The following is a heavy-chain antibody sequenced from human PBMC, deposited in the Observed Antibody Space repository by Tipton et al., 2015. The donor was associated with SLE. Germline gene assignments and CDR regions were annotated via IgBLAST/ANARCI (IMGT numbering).Heavy chain of an antibody. V-gene: IGHV4-59*08. D-gene: IGHD6-19*01. Sequence: TLSLTCTVSGGSIRSNYWIWIRQPPGKGLEWIGYIHSSGSTNYNHSLKSRVTISIDMSKNQFSLKVPSVTAADTAVYYCARGKGSSDWYAFAVWGQGTMVTVSS. CDR3: ARGKGSSDWYAFAV. CDR2: IHSSGST. J-gene: IGHJ3*01. CDR1: GGSIRSNY.